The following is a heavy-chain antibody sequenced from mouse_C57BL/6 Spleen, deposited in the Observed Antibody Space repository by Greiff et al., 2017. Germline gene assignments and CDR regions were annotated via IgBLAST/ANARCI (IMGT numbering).Heavy chain of an antibody. CDR1: GYTFTSYW. V-gene: IGHV1-74*01. CDR2: IHPSDSDT. CDR3: AINKFYYDYDGFAY. Sequence: QVHVKQSGAELVKPGASVKVSCKASGYTFTSYWMHWVKQRPGQGLEWIGRIHPSDSDTNYNQKFKGKATLTVDKSSSTAYMQLSSLTSEDSAVYYCAINKFYYDYDGFAYWGQGTLVTVSA. D-gene: IGHD2-4*01. J-gene: IGHJ3*01.